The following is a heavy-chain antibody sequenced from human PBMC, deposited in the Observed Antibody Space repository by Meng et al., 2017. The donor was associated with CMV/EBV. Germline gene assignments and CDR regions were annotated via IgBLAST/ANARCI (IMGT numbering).Heavy chain of an antibody. V-gene: IGHV3-30-3*01. CDR3: ARDGYSSSWYGPGYYYYYYGMDV. CDR2: ISYDGSNK. D-gene: IGHD6-13*01. Sequence: GESLKISCAASGFTFSSYAMHWVRQAPGKGPEWVAVISYDGSNKYYADSVKGRFTISRDNSKNTLYLQMNSLRAEDTAVYYCARDGYSSSWYGPGYYYYYYGMDVWGQGTTVTVSS. CDR1: GFTFSSYA. J-gene: IGHJ6*02.